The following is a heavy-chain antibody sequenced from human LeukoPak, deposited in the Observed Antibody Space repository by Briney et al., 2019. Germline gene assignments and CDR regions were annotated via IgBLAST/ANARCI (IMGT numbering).Heavy chain of an antibody. D-gene: IGHD3-22*01. CDR1: GGSISSYH. J-gene: IGHJ4*02. CDR3: ARAKLSYYYDISLDY. V-gene: IGHV4-59*08. CDR2: IYYSGST. Sequence: PSETLSLTCTVSGGSISSYHWSWIRQPPGKGLEWIGYIYYSGSTNYNPSLKSRVTISVDTSKNQFSLKLSSVTAADTAVYYCARAKLSYYYDISLDYWGQGTLVTVSS.